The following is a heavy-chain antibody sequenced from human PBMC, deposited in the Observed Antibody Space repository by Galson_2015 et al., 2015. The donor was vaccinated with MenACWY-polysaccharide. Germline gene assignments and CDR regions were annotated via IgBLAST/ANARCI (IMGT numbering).Heavy chain of an antibody. D-gene: IGHD5-12*01. CDR2: INSDGSST. J-gene: IGHJ6*03. CDR1: GFTFSSYW. Sequence: SLRLSCAASGFTFSSYWMHWVRQAPGKGLVWVSRINSDGSSTSYADSVKGRFTISRDNAKNTLYLQMNSLRAEDTAVYYCAREGNGYDRRRWEYYYYYMDVWGKGTPLPVSS. V-gene: IGHV3-74*01. CDR3: AREGNGYDRRRWEYYYYYMDV.